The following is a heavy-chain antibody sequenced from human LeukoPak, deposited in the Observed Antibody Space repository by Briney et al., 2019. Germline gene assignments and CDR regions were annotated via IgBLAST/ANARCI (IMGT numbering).Heavy chain of an antibody. CDR1: GGSFSGYY. J-gene: IGHJ4*02. Sequence: SETLSLTCAVYGGSFSGYYWSWIRQPPGKGLEWIGEINHSGGTNYNPSLKSRVTISVDTSKNQFSLKLSSVTAADTAVYYCARGGPIAGLDYWGQGTLVTVSS. D-gene: IGHD1-26*01. V-gene: IGHV4-34*01. CDR2: INHSGGT. CDR3: ARGGPIAGLDY.